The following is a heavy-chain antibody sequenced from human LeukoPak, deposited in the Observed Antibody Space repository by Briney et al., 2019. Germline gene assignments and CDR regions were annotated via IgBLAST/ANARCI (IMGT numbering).Heavy chain of an antibody. D-gene: IGHD2-2*01. CDR3: ARERYCSSTSCYYRANWFDP. Sequence: SETLSLTCTVSGGSISSGDYYWSWIRQPPGKGLEWIGYIYYSGSTYYNPSLKGRVTISVDTSKNQFSLKLSSVTAADTAVYYCARERYCSSTSCYYRANWFDPWGQGTLVTVSS. J-gene: IGHJ5*02. CDR1: GGSISSGDYY. V-gene: IGHV4-30-4*08. CDR2: IYYSGST.